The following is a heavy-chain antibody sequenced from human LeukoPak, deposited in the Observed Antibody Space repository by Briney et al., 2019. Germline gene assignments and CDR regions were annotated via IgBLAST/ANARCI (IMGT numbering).Heavy chain of an antibody. D-gene: IGHD2-2*01. CDR3: ARGRYSSRSGGYYFDI. Sequence: PGGSLRLSCVVSEFTLSSDWMSWVRQAPGKGLEWVANIKKDGIEKYYVESVKGRFTISRDNAKNSLSLQMNSLRAEDTAVYYCARGRYSSRSGGYYFDIWGQGTLVTVSS. J-gene: IGHJ4*02. CDR1: EFTLSSDW. CDR2: IKKDGIEK. V-gene: IGHV3-7*01.